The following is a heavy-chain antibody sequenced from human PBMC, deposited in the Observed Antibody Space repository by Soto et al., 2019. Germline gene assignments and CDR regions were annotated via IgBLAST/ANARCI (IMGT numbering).Heavy chain of an antibody. CDR3: TLIRFLVLLHSAYNEMDV. CDR2: IRSKAYGGTT. Sequence: LRLSCTASGFTFGDYAMSWFRQAPGKGLEWVGFIRSKAYGGTTEYAASAKGRFTISRDDSKSIAYLQMNSLKTEDTAVYYCTLIRFLVLLHSAYNEMDVWGQGTTVTISS. D-gene: IGHD3-3*01. J-gene: IGHJ6*02. V-gene: IGHV3-49*03. CDR1: GFTFGDYA.